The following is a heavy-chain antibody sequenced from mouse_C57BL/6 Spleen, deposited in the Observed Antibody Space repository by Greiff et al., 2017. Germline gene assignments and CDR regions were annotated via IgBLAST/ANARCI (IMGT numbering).Heavy chain of an antibody. D-gene: IGHD3-2*02. CDR2: IYPGNSDT. CDR3: TRASSGYDGCAY. Sequence: EVQLQQSGTVLARPGASVKMSCKTSGYTFTSYWMHWVKQRPGQGLEWIGAIYPGNSDTSYNQKFKGKAKLTAVTSASTAYMELSSLTNEDSAVYYCTRASSGYDGCAYWGQGTLVTVSA. CDR1: GYTFTSYW. V-gene: IGHV1-5*01. J-gene: IGHJ3*01.